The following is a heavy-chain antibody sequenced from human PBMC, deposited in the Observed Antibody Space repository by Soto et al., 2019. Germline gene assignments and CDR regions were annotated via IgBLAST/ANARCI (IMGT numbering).Heavy chain of an antibody. Sequence: GGSLRLSCAASGFTFSSYGMHWVRQAPGKGLEWVAVISYDGSNKYYADSVKGRFTISRDNSKNTLYLQMNSLRAEDTAVYYCAKDLDNIVLMVYAPPYNWFDPWGQGTLVTVSS. CDR1: GFTFSSYG. CDR3: AKDLDNIVLMVYAPPYNWFDP. J-gene: IGHJ5*02. CDR2: ISYDGSNK. V-gene: IGHV3-30*18. D-gene: IGHD2-8*01.